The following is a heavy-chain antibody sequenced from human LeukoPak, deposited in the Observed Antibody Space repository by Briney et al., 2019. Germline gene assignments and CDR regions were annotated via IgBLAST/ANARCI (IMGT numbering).Heavy chain of an antibody. V-gene: IGHV4-4*02. CDR2: IYHGGST. J-gene: IGHJ4*02. CDR1: GGSISSSNW. CDR3: ARDLASCAGDCYSDGFDY. Sequence: PSETLSLTCAVSGGSISSSNWWSWVRQPPGKGLEWIGSIYHGGSTYYNPSLRSRVIVSVDTSKNHLSLKMSSVTAADTAVYYCARDLASCAGDCYSDGFDYWGQGALVTVSS. D-gene: IGHD2-21*02.